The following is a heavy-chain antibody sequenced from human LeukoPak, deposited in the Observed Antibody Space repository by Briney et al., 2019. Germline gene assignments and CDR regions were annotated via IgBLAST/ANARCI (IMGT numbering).Heavy chain of an antibody. J-gene: IGHJ5*02. CDR3: AGRYSSGWYRGGWFDP. CDR2: INHSGST. CDR1: GGSFSGYY. V-gene: IGHV4-34*01. Sequence: SETLSLTCAVYGGSFSGYYWSWIRQPPGKGLEWIGEINHSGSTNYNPSLKSRVTISVDTSRNQFSLKLSSVTAADTAVYYCAGRYSSGWYRGGWFDPWGQGTLVTVSS. D-gene: IGHD6-19*01.